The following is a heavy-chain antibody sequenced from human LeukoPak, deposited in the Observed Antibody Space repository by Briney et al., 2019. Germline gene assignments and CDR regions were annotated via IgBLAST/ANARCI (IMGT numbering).Heavy chain of an antibody. V-gene: IGHV4-34*01. D-gene: IGHD3-3*01. J-gene: IGHJ4*02. CDR1: GGSFSGYY. CDR2: IHHSGST. CDR3: ARGGTHRITIFGVVTLRPFDY. Sequence: SETLSLTCAVYGGSFSGYYWSWIRQPPGKGLEWIGEIHHSGSTNYNPSLKSRVTISVDTSKNQFSLKLSSVTAADTAVYYCARGGTHRITIFGVVTLRPFDYWGQGTLVTVSS.